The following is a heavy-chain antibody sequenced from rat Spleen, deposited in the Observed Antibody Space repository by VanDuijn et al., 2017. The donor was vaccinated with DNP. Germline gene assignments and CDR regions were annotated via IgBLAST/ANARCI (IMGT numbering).Heavy chain of an antibody. J-gene: IGHJ2*01. Sequence: EVQLVESGGGLVQPGRSLKLSCAASGFIFNDYGMAWVRQTPKKGLEWVATISTGGGTLYYRDSVKGRFTISRDDAKSTLYLQMECLRSEDTATYYSAADRGAITAPFYSWGPRVMVTVSS. CDR3: AADRGAITAPFYS. CDR2: ISTGGGTL. V-gene: IGHV5S13*01. CDR1: GFIFNDYG. D-gene: IGHD4-3*01.